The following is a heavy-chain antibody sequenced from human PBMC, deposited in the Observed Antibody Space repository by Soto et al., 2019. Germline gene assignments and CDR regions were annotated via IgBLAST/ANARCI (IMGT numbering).Heavy chain of an antibody. CDR2: ISSRGSTI. Sequence: SLRLSCAASGATFSEYCMRYIRVSPGKARECVSYISSRGSTIYYEDSVKGRFTISRDNAKIPLYVQMSSLRAEDTAVYCCAREGSRGRYNLAAFDIWGKGTIVTV. D-gene: IGHD6-19*01. CDR3: AREGSRGRYNLAAFDI. J-gene: IGHJ3*02. CDR1: GATFSEYC. V-gene: IGHV3-11*01.